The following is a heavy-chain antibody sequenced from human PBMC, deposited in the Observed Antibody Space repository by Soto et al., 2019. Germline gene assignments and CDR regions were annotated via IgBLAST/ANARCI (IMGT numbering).Heavy chain of an antibody. Sequence: KPSETLSLTCTVSGGSISSSSYYWGWIRQPPGKGLEWIGSIYYSGSTYYNPSLKSRVTISVDTSKNQFSLKLSSVTAADTAVYYCARQGKYSSSWYPYWFDPWGQGTLVTVSS. CDR3: ARQGKYSSSWYPYWFDP. D-gene: IGHD6-13*01. J-gene: IGHJ5*02. V-gene: IGHV4-39*01. CDR2: IYYSGST. CDR1: GGSISSSSYY.